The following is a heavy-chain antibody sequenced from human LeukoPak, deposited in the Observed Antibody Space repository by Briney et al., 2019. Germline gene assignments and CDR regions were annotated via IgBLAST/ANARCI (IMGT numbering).Heavy chain of an antibody. V-gene: IGHV3-74*01. Sequence: PGGSLRLSCAASGFTFSNNWMHWVRQAPGKGLEWVSRINSDGSTTNYADSVKGRFTVSRDNAKNTLYLQMNSLRAEDTAVYYCAGPWGSSVWGLDYWGQGTLVTVSS. CDR2: INSDGSTT. CDR3: AGPWGSSVWGLDY. CDR1: GFTFSNNW. J-gene: IGHJ4*02. D-gene: IGHD6-19*01.